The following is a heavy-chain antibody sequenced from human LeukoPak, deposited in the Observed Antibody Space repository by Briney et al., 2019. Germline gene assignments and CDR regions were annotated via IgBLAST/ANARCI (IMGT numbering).Heavy chain of an antibody. Sequence: ASVKVSCKASGYTFTGYYMHWVRQAPGQGLEWMGWINPHSGGRNYAQRFQGRVTMTRDTSISTAYMELSRLRSDDTAVYYCARGGPLGYSYVPGYYFDYWGQGTLVTVSS. CDR3: ARGGPLGYSYVPGYYFDY. V-gene: IGHV1-2*02. J-gene: IGHJ4*02. CDR1: GYTFTGYY. CDR2: INPHSGGR. D-gene: IGHD5-18*01.